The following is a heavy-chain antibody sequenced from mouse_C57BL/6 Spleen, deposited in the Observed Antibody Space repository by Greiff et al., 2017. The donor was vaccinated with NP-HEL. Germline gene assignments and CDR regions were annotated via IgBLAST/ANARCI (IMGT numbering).Heavy chain of an antibody. V-gene: IGHV1-63*01. J-gene: IGHJ1*03. Sequence: QVQLQQSGAELVRPGTSVKMSCKASGYTFTNYWIGWAKQRPGHGLEWIGDIYPGGGYTNYNEKFKGKATLTADKSSSTAYMQFSSLTSEDSAIYYCARSHLGYFDVWGTGTTVTVSS. CDR1: GYTFTNYW. CDR3: ARSHLGYFDV. CDR2: IYPGGGYT.